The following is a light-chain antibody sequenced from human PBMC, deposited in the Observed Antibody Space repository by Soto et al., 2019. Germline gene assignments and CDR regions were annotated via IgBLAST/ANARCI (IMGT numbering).Light chain of an antibody. CDR2: EGS. CDR3: CSYAGSSTSGYV. V-gene: IGLV2-23*01. CDR1: NSDVGSYNL. J-gene: IGLJ1*01. Sequence: QSALTQPAAVAGPPGQSITISCTGTNSDVGSYNLVSRYQHPPGQAPELMISEGSRPPAGVSRRCAASGSGATGSMTISGLHAEDEADDSCCSYAGSSTSGYVFGRAPKVTVL.